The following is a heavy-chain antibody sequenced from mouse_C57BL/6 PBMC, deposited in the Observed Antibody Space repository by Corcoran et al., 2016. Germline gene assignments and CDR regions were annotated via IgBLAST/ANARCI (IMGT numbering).Heavy chain of an antibody. CDR1: GYAFSSYG. V-gene: IGHV1-80*01. CDR2: IYPGDGDT. CDR3: ARRGNFAMDY. D-gene: IGHD2-1*01. Sequence: QVQLQQSGAELVKPGASVKISCKASGYAFSSYGMNWVKQRPGKGLEWIGQIYPGDGDTNYNGKFKGKATLTADKSSSTAYMQLSSLTSEDSAVYFCARRGNFAMDYWGQGTSVTVSS. J-gene: IGHJ4*01.